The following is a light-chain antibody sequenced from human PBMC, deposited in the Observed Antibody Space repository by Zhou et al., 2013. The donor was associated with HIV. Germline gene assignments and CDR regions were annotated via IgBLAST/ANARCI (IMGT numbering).Light chain of an antibody. CDR1: QSLLYRDGYTY. Sequence: EIVMTQSPISLPVTPGEPASISCRSSQSLLYRDGYTYLDWYLQKPGQSPQLLIYLTSNRASGVPERFSGSGSGTEYTLKIRRVEAEDVGVYYCMQALQTPLTFGQGTRLEIK. CDR3: MQALQTPLT. J-gene: IGKJ5*01. CDR2: LTS. V-gene: IGKV2-28*01.